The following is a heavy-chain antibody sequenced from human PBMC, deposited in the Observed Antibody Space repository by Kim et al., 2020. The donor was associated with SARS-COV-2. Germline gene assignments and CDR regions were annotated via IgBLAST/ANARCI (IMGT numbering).Heavy chain of an antibody. CDR2: IIGRGTTI. V-gene: IGHV3-48*03. CDR3: ARGPNYSPFDY. CDR1: GFTFSSSE. J-gene: IGHJ4*02. D-gene: IGHD4-4*01. Sequence: GGSLRLSCTASGFTFSSSEMNWVRQAPGKGLEWVAYIIGRGTTISYADSVRGRFTISRDNDNNSLFLPMNSLRAEDKAVYYCARGPNYSPFDYWGQGTLVTVSS.